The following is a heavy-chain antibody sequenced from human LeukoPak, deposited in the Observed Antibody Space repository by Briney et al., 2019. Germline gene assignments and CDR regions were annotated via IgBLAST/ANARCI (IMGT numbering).Heavy chain of an antibody. CDR2: ISYDGSTK. CDR1: GFTFSRSG. CDR3: AKYDFWSGYGIDV. V-gene: IGHV3-30*18. D-gene: IGHD3-3*01. Sequence: GGSLRLSCAASGFTFSRSGMHWVRQAPGKGPEWVAVISYDGSTKCYADSVKGRFTISRDNSKNTLYLQMNSLRAEDTAVYYCAKYDFWSGYGIDVWGQGTTVTVSS. J-gene: IGHJ6*02.